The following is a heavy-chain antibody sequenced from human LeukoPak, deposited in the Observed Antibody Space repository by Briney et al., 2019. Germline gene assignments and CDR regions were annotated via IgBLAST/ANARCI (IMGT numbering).Heavy chain of an antibody. CDR3: ARDRADYAAYPHWFDP. J-gene: IGHJ5*02. CDR2: IYYSGST. CDR1: GGSISSHY. Sequence: SETLSLTCTVSGGSISSHYWSWIRQPPGKGLEWIGYIYYSGSTNYNPSLKSRVTISVDTSKNQFSLKLSSVTAADTAVYYCARDRADYAAYPHWFDPWGQGTLVTVSS. V-gene: IGHV4-59*11. D-gene: IGHD4-17*01.